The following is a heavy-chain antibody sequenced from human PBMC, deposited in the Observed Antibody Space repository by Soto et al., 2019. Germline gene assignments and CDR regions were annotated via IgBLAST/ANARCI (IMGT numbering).Heavy chain of an antibody. CDR2: IVPIFGTT. Sequence: QVQLVQSGAEVKKPGSSVKVSCKVSGGTFSNYAIDWVRLAPGHGLEWMGGIVPIFGTTYYTQKFQGRATIIADDSTTTAYLERSSLRSEDTAIYYCARVEAVAGLYNYHGLDVCGQGTAVTVSS. CDR3: ARVEAVAGLYNYHGLDV. D-gene: IGHD6-19*01. CDR1: GGTFSNYA. V-gene: IGHV1-69*12. J-gene: IGHJ6*02.